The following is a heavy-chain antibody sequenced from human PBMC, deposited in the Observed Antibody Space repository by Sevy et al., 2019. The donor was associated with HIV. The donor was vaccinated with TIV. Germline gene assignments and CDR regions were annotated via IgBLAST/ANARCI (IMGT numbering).Heavy chain of an antibody. Sequence: ASLKVSCKASGHTFSNYYMEWVRQAPGQGLEWMGRINTSGGSTRYAQKFQGRVTMTRDMSTSTVYMEVSSLRSEDTAVYYCASSSYGDYVGWFDPWGQGTQVTVSS. CDR1: GHTFSNYY. CDR3: ASSSYGDYVGWFDP. J-gene: IGHJ5*02. CDR2: INTSGGST. V-gene: IGHV1-46*01. D-gene: IGHD4-17*01.